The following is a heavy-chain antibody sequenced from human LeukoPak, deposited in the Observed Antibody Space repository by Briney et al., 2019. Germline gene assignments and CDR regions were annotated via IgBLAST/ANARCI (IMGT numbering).Heavy chain of an antibody. CDR3: ATFVGTAGIKIGVVY. D-gene: IGHD2-21*02. V-gene: IGHV4-39*01. CDR1: GGSVSSSYY. Sequence: PSETLSLTCAVSGGSVSSSYYWGWIRQPPGKGLEWIGSVSYSSSTYYNPSLKSRLTISVDTSKNQFSLNLRSVTAADTAVYYCATFVGTAGIKIGVVYWGQGTLVTVSS. CDR2: VSYSSST. J-gene: IGHJ4*02.